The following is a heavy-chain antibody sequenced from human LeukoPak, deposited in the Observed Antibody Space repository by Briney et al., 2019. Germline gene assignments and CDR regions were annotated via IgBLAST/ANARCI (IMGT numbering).Heavy chain of an antibody. CDR1: GYTFTSYY. D-gene: IGHD3-10*01. CDR3: ARSMVGGAPNWFDP. J-gene: IGHJ5*02. Sequence: AAVKVSYKACGYTFTSYYINWVRQATGQGLECVGWMNPNSGNTGYAQKFQGRGTMTRNTSISTAYMELSSLRSEDTAVYYCARSMVGGAPNWFDPWGQGTLVTVSS. CDR2: MNPNSGNT. V-gene: IGHV1-8*01.